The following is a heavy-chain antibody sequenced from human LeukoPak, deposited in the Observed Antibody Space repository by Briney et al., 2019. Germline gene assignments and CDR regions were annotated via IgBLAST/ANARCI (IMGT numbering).Heavy chain of an antibody. CDR3: AREIGSYYDSSGYYYHFDY. CDR1: GGTFSSYA. J-gene: IGHJ4*02. CDR2: IIPIFGTA. V-gene: IGHV1-69*05. D-gene: IGHD3-22*01. Sequence: SVKVSCKASGGTFSSYAISWVRQAPGQGLEWMGRIIPIFGTANYAHKFQGRVTITTDESTSTAYMELSSLRSEDTAVYYCAREIGSYYDSSGYYYHFDYWGQGTLVTVSS.